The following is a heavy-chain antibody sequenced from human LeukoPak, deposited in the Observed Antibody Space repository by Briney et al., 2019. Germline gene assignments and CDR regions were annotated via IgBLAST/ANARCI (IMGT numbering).Heavy chain of an antibody. CDR3: ARDGSTVTTFLLRY. Sequence: GGSLRLSCAASGFTFSSYGMHWVRQAPGKGLGWVAVIWYDGSNKYYADSVKGRFTISRDNSKNTLYLQMNSLRAEDTAVYYCARDGSTVTTFLLRYWGQGTLVTVSS. CDR2: IWYDGSNK. D-gene: IGHD4-17*01. V-gene: IGHV3-33*01. CDR1: GFTFSSYG. J-gene: IGHJ4*02.